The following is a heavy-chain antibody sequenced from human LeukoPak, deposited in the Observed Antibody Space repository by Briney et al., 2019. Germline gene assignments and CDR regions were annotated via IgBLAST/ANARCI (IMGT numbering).Heavy chain of an antibody. CDR3: ARWGYIVVVPAAINGMDV. D-gene: IGHD2-2*02. CDR1: GYTFTGYY. J-gene: IGHJ6*02. CDR2: INPNSGGT. V-gene: IGHV1-2*02. Sequence: ASVKVSCKASGYTFTGYYMHWVRQAPGQGLEWMGWINPNSGGTNYAQKFQGRVTMTRDTSISTAYMELSRLRSDDTAVYYCARWGYIVVVPAAINGMDVWGQGTTVTVSS.